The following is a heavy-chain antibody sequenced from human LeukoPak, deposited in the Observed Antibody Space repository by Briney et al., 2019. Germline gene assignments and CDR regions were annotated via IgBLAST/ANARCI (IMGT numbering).Heavy chain of an antibody. J-gene: IGHJ6*03. V-gene: IGHV4-34*01. D-gene: IGHD2-15*01. CDR2: INHSGST. Sequence: SETLSLTCAVYGGSFSGYYWSWIRQPPGKGLEWIGEINHSGSTNYNPSLKSRVTISVDTSKNQFSLKLSSVTAADTAVYYCARDLHCSGGSCYLYYYYYYMDVWGKGTTVTVSS. CDR3: ARDLHCSGGSCYLYYYYYYMDV. CDR1: GGSFSGYY.